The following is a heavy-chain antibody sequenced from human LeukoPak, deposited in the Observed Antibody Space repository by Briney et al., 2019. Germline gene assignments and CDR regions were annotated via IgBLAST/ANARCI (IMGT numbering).Heavy chain of an antibody. V-gene: IGHV1-18*01. CDR1: GYTFTSYG. Sequence: ASVKVSCKASGYTFTSYGISRVRQAPGQGLEWMGWISAYNGNTNYAQKLQGRVTMTTDTSTSTAYMELRSLRSDDTAVYYCATSPRTTFWFDPWGQGTLVTVSS. J-gene: IGHJ5*02. CDR3: ATSPRTTFWFDP. CDR2: ISAYNGNT. D-gene: IGHD2/OR15-2a*01.